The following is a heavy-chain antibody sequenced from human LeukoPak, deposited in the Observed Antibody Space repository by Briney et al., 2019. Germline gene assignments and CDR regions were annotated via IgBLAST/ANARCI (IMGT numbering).Heavy chain of an antibody. CDR3: AKGEFWRFDF. Sequence: PGGSLRLSCAASGFDFSHHYMTWVRQAPGKGPEWVAKISPDGGVSQYVDSVKGRFTISRDNSKNSLSLHMSSLRVEDTALYFCAKGEFWRFDFWGQEPWSPS. D-gene: IGHD1-1*01. CDR2: ISPDGGVS. V-gene: IGHV3-7*03. CDR1: GFDFSHHY. J-gene: IGHJ4*01.